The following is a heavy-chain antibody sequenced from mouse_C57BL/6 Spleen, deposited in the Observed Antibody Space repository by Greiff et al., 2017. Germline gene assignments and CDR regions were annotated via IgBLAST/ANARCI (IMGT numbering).Heavy chain of an antibody. CDR2: ISYDGSN. D-gene: IGHD2-4*01. CDR3: ARAGDYALYAMDY. CDR1: GYSITSGYY. V-gene: IGHV3-6*01. Sequence: ESGPGLVKPSQSLSLTCSVTGYSITSGYYWNWIRQFPGNKLEWMGYISYDGSNNYNPSLKNRISITRDTSKNQFFLKLNSVTTEDTATYYCARAGDYALYAMDYWGQGTSVTVSS. J-gene: IGHJ4*01.